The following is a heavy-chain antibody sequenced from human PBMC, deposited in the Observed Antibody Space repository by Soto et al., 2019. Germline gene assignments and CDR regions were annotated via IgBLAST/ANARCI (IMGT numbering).Heavy chain of an antibody. CDR2: IIPIFGTA. CDR3: ARDRDCSGGSCPPRPNWFDP. J-gene: IGHJ5*02. CDR1: GGTFSSYA. Sequence: SVKVSCKASGGTFSSYAISWVRQAPGQGLEWMGGIIPIFGTANYAQKFQGRVTITADESTSTAYMELSSLRSEDTAVYYCARDRDCSGGSCPPRPNWFDPWGQGTLVT. V-gene: IGHV1-69*13. D-gene: IGHD2-15*01.